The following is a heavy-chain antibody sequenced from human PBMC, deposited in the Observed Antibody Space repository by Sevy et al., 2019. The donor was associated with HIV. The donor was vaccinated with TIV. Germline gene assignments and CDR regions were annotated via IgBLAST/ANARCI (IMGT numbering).Heavy chain of an antibody. CDR2: IRRRAFGGTI. Sequence: GGSLRLSCTASGFTFGDYAVGWFRQAPGKGLEWVSFIRRRAFGGTIEYAASVKGRFTMSKDDSQSTANLQMNSLKTEDTAVYYCTRAEQYEYDSTSYYDYFDYWGQGTLVTVSS. CDR1: GFTFGDYA. J-gene: IGHJ4*02. D-gene: IGHD3-22*01. CDR3: TRAEQYEYDSTSYYDYFDY. V-gene: IGHV3-49*03.